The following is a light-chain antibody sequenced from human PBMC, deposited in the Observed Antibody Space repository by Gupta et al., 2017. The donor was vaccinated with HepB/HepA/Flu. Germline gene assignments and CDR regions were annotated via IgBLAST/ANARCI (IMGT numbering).Light chain of an antibody. CDR3: MQRLRTTLT. V-gene: IGKV2-28*01. CDR2: LDS. CDR1: QSLLHSNGYNY. Sequence: DIAITQCPIFLPVNPGGPASIACRSSQSLLHSNGYNYLDWYLQKPGQSPQLLIYLDSNRASGVPDRFSGSGSGTDFTLKISRVEAEDVGAYYCMQRLRTTLTFGHGTKVDIK. J-gene: IGKJ3*01.